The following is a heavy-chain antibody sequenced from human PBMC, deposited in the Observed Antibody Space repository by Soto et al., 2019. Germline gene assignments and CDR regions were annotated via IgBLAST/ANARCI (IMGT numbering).Heavy chain of an antibody. CDR3: ASDNPDVGRPGFDX. Sequence: PSETLSLTCTVSGDSISSVSYYWNWIRQHPGKGLEWIGYVYYSGSTYYNTHLNSRITISRDTSKNQLYLRLSSVTAAETAMYYCASDNPDVGRPGFDXWGQGILVTVSX. V-gene: IGHV4-31*03. CDR1: GDSISSVSYY. CDR2: VYYSGST. J-gene: IGHJ5*02. D-gene: IGHD1-26*01.